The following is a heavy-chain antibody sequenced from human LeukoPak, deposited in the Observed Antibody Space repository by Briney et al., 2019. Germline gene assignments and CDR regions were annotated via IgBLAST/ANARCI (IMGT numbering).Heavy chain of an antibody. CDR1: GGSISSYY. D-gene: IGHD4-17*01. CDR2: IYYSGST. Sequence: SETLSLTCTVSGGSISSYYWSWIRQPPGEGLEWIGYIYYSGSTNYNPSLKSRVTISVDTSKNQFSLKLSSVTAADTAVYYCARVPTVTQGAYYFDYWGQGTLVTVSS. V-gene: IGHV4-59*01. J-gene: IGHJ4*02. CDR3: ARVPTVTQGAYYFDY.